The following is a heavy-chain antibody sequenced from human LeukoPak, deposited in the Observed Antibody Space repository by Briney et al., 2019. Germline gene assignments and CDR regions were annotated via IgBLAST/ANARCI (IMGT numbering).Heavy chain of an antibody. CDR1: GFTFRNAW. CDR2: IKIKIDGGTT. V-gene: IGHV3-15*01. J-gene: IGHJ4*02. Sequence: GGSLRLSCEASGFTFRNAWMSWVRQTPGKGLEWVGRIKIKIDGGTTDYAAPVKGRFTISRDDSQNTLYLQMNSLKTEDTAVYYCATLDFELWSGHGNWGQGTLVTVSS. CDR3: ATLDFELWSGHGN. D-gene: IGHD3-3*01.